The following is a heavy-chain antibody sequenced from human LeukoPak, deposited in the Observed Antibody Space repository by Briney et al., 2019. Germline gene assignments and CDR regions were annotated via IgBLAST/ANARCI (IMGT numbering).Heavy chain of an antibody. CDR1: GFTFSDYH. V-gene: IGHV3-11*01. J-gene: IGHJ4*02. CDR2: ISSSGSNI. CDR3: ARGRGDFDY. D-gene: IGHD3-10*01. Sequence: GGSLRLSCAASGFTFSDYHMRWIRQAPGKGLEWVSYISSSGSNIYYADSVKGRFTISRDNAKNSLYLQMNSLRAEDTAVYYCARGRGDFDYWGQGPLVTVSS.